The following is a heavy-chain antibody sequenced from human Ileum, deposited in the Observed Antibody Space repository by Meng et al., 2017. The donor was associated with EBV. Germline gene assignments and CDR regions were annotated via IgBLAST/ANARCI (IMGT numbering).Heavy chain of an antibody. Sequence: QVQLQGSGPGLAKPSQTLSLTCAVSAGSISRSDWWSWVRQPPGKGLGWIGETSHSGSTNYSPSLKSRVTISLDKSKNQLSLKLNSVTAADTAVYYCASSDYYRSDYWGQGTLVTVSS. D-gene: IGHD3-22*01. V-gene: IGHV4-4*02. CDR1: AGSISRSDW. CDR3: ASSDYYRSDY. J-gene: IGHJ4*02. CDR2: TSHSGST.